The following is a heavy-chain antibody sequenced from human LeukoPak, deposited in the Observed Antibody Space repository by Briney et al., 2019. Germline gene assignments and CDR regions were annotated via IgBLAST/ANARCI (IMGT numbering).Heavy chain of an antibody. V-gene: IGHV4-59*12. Sequence: SETLSLTCTVSGGSISGYYWSWIRQPPGKGLEWIGYIYYSGTTNYNPSLKSRVTISVDTSRNRFSLKLSSVTAADTAVYYCARDGITIFGVVIKAEYFQHWGQGTLVTVSS. CDR2: IYYSGTT. CDR3: ARDGITIFGVVIKAEYFQH. D-gene: IGHD3-3*01. CDR1: GGSISGYY. J-gene: IGHJ1*01.